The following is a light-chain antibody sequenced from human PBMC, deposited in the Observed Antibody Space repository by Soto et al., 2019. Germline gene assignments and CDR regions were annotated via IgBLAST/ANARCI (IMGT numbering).Light chain of an antibody. V-gene: IGLV1-47*01. J-gene: IGLJ7*01. CDR3: VAWDDNLSGGV. CDR2: RND. CDR1: CSNIGSNY. Sequence: QSVLTQPPTASGTPGQRVTISCSGSCSNIGSNYVYWYQQVPGTAPKLLIYRNDQRPSGVPDRFSGSKSGTSASLAISGLRSEDEADYYCVAWDDNLSGGVFGGGTPLTVL.